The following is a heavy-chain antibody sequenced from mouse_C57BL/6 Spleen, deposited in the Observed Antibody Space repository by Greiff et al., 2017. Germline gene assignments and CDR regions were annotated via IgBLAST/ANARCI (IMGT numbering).Heavy chain of an antibody. Sequence: QVQLQQSGAELVMPGASVKLSCKASGYTFTSYWMHWVKQRPGQGLEWIGEIDPSDSYTNYNQKFKGKSTLTVDKSSSTAYMQLSSLTSEDSAVYYCARGELRRAWFAYWGQGTLVTVSA. J-gene: IGHJ3*01. V-gene: IGHV1-69*01. CDR1: GYTFTSYW. D-gene: IGHD3-2*02. CDR2: IDPSDSYT. CDR3: ARGELRRAWFAY.